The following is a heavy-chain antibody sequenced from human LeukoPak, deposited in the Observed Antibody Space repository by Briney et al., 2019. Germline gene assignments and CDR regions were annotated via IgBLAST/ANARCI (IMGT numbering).Heavy chain of an antibody. V-gene: IGHV3-13*01. CDR1: GFTFSSYD. CDR3: ARSLGLDCSGGSCYVYYFDY. CDR2: IGTAGDT. J-gene: IGHJ4*02. D-gene: IGHD2-15*01. Sequence: GGSLRLSCAASGFTFSSYDMHWVRQATGKGLEWVSAIGTAGDTYYPGSVKGRFTISRENAKNSLYLQMNSLRAGDTAVYYCARSLGLDCSGGSCYVYYFDYWGQGTLVTVSS.